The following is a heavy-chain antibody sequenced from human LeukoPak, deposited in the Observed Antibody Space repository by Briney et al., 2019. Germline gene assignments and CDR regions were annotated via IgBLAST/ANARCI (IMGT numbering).Heavy chain of an antibody. CDR3: ARAPSYYWYFDV. J-gene: IGHJ2*01. Sequence: SETLSLTCTVSGDSVTSGHYYWTWIRQPPGKGLGWIGYIHYSGSTNYNPSLKSRLTISIDTSKNHFSLKLSSVTTTDTAVYYCARAPSYYWYFDVWGRGTLVTVSS. V-gene: IGHV4-61*03. CDR2: IHYSGST. CDR1: GDSVTSGHYY.